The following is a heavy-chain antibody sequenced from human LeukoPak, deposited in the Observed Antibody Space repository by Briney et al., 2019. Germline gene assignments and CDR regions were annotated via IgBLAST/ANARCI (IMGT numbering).Heavy chain of an antibody. CDR3: ATSFYYNSSGYYYAIAC. V-gene: IGHV4-4*07. D-gene: IGHD3-22*01. CDR2: LFTTGDT. CDR1: GGPTSSFY. J-gene: IGHJ6*02. Sequence: SETLSLTCTVSGGPTSSFYWSWMRDPAGKGREWIGRLFTTGDTDYNPSLKSRVTMSVDTSKNQFSLKLTSVTAADTAVYYCATSFYYNSSGYYYAIACWGQGIPVTVSS.